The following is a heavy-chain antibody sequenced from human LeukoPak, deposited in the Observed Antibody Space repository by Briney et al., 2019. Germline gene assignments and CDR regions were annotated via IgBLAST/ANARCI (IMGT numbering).Heavy chain of an antibody. Sequence: SETLSLTCTVSGGSISSSSYYWGWIRQPPGKGLEWIGSIYYSGSTYYNPSLKSRVTISVDTPKNQFSLKLSSVTAADTAVYYCASVDSSGWINTHHYFDYWGQGTLVTVSS. D-gene: IGHD6-19*01. CDR3: ASVDSSGWINTHHYFDY. V-gene: IGHV4-39*07. CDR1: GGSISSSSYY. CDR2: IYYSGST. J-gene: IGHJ4*02.